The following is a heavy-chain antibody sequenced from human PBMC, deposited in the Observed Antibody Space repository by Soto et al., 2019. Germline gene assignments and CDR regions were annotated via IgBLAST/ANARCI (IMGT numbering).Heavy chain of an antibody. V-gene: IGHV1-46*04. CDR1: GYTVTTHY. CDR2: INPGSGAA. CDR3: ARTGVVGLAGSLAFDM. Sequence: QVQLVQAGAEVKKPGASVKISCTASGYTVTTHYMHWVRQAPGRGLEWLGAINPGSGAAKYTQRLKARVSISRDSSTIGVYMLMTAMVSGVTAVLCFARTGVVGLAGSLAFDMWGQDTVVTVSS. D-gene: IGHD6-19*01. J-gene: IGHJ3*02.